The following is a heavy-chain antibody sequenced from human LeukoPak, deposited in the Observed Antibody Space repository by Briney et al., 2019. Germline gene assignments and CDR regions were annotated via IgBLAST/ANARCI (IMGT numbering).Heavy chain of an antibody. V-gene: IGHV3-9*01. CDR1: GFTFDDYA. D-gene: IGHD3-22*01. J-gene: IGHJ3*02. CDR2: ISWNSGSI. Sequence: GGSLRLSCAASGFTFDDYAMRWVRQAPGKGLEWVSGISWNSGSIYYADSVKGRFTISRDNAKNSLYLQMNSLRAEDTALYYCAKGNYSYDSSGYGDAFDIWGQGQRATVSS. CDR3: AKGNYSYDSSGYGDAFDI.